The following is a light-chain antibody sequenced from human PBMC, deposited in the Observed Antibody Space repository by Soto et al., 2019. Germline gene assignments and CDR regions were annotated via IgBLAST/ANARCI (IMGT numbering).Light chain of an antibody. J-gene: IGKJ5*01. CDR1: QGFSND. CDR3: QQSNSYPIT. Sequence: AIQLTQSPSSLSALVGDRVTITCRASQGFSNDLAWYQQKPGKAPDLLIHDASSLESGVPSRFSGSGSGTDFTLTISSLQPEDFATYFCQQSNSYPITFGQGTRLEIK. CDR2: DAS. V-gene: IGKV1-13*02.